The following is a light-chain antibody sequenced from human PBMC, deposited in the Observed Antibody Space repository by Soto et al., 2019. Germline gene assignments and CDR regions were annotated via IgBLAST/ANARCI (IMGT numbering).Light chain of an antibody. V-gene: IGKV3-20*01. Sequence: EIVLTQSPGTLSLSPGERATLSCRASQSVSSNYLAWYQQKPGQAPRLLIYGASSRATGIPDRFSGSWSGTNFTLTISRLEPEDFSMYHCQQYGSSPLTFGGGTKVEIK. CDR3: QQYGSSPLT. J-gene: IGKJ4*01. CDR2: GAS. CDR1: QSVSSNY.